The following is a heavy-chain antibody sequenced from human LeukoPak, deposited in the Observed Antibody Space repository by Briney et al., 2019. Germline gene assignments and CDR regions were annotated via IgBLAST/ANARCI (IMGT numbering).Heavy chain of an antibody. V-gene: IGHV3-21*01. CDR3: ASRGGRCDFWSDPSWFDP. D-gene: IGHD3-3*01. CDR1: GFTFSSYS. J-gene: IGHJ5*02. CDR2: ISSSSSYI. Sequence: GGSLRLSCAASGFTFSSYSMNWVRQAPGKGLEWVSSISSSSSYIYYADSVRGRFTISRDNAKNSLYLQMNSLRAEYTAVYHCASRGGRCDFWSDPSWFDPWGQGTLVTVSS.